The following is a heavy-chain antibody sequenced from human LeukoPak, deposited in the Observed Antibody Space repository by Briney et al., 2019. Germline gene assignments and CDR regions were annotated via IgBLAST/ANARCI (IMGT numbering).Heavy chain of an antibody. CDR2: INADGRIT. Sequence: PGGSLRLSCAASGFYLSGFWMHWVRQVPGKGLIWVARINADGRITNYADSVKGRFTISRDNAKNTLYLQMNSLRAEDTAVYYCARSRIQLERRDAFDIWGQGTMVTVSS. J-gene: IGHJ3*02. CDR3: ARSRIQLERRDAFDI. V-gene: IGHV3-74*01. D-gene: IGHD1-1*01. CDR1: GFYLSGFW.